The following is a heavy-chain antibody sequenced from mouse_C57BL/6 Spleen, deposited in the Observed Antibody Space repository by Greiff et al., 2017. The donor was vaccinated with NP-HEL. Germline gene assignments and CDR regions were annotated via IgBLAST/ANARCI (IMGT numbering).Heavy chain of an antibody. J-gene: IGHJ4*01. CDR1: GFTFSDYG. Sequence: EVHLVESGGGLVKPGGSLKLSCAASGFTFSDYGMHWVRQAPEKGLEWVAYISSGSSTIYYADTVKGRFTISRDNAKNTLFLQMTSLRSEDTAMYYCARHYDYDDYYAMDYWGQGTSVTVSS. D-gene: IGHD2-4*01. CDR3: ARHYDYDDYYAMDY. CDR2: ISSGSSTI. V-gene: IGHV5-17*01.